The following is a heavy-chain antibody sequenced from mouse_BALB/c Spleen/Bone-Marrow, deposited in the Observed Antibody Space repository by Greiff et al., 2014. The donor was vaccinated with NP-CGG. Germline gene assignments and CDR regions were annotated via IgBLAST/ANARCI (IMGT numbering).Heavy chain of an antibody. J-gene: IGHJ2*01. CDR3: ATLTGTFDY. CDR1: GFNIKDTY. D-gene: IGHD4-1*01. CDR2: IDPASDYT. Sequence: VQLQQSGAELVKPGASVKLSCTASGFNIKDTYMHWVKQRPEQGLEWIGRIDPASDYTQFDSKFQGKATITADTSSNTAYLQLISLTSEDTAVYYCATLTGTFDYWGQGTTLTVSS. V-gene: IGHV14-3*02.